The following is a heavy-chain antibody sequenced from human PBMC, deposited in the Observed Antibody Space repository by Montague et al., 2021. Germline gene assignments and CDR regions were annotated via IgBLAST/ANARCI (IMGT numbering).Heavy chain of an antibody. Sequence: SLRLSCAASGFTFRSYWMHWVRQAPGKGLVWVSRIKSDGLIAIYADSVKGRFTISRDNAKDTLHLQMNSLRAEDTATYHCARGGLRNYYYYMDVWGKGTTVTVS. CDR3: ARGGLRNYYYYMDV. J-gene: IGHJ6*03. CDR2: IKSDGLIA. V-gene: IGHV3-74*01. CDR1: GFTFRSYW. D-gene: IGHD3-16*01.